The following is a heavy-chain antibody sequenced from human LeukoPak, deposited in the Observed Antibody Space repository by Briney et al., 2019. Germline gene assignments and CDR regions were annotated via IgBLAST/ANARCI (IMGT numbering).Heavy chain of an antibody. Sequence: PGGSLRLSCAASGFTFTNNAMSWVRQAPGKGLEWVSLISDSGGTTYYADSVKGRFTISRDNSKNTLYLQMNSLRAEDTAVYYCARVIYSGWEGELSDWGQGTLVTVSS. CDR1: GFTFTNNA. D-gene: IGHD6-19*01. J-gene: IGHJ4*02. CDR2: ISDSGGTT. V-gene: IGHV3-23*01. CDR3: ARVIYSGWEGELSD.